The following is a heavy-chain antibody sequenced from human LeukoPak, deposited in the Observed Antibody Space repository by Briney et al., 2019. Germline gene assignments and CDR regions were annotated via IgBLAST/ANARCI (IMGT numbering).Heavy chain of an antibody. Sequence: ASVKVSCKASGYTFTGYYMHWVRQAPGQGLEWMGLINPNSGGTNYEQKFQGRVTMTRDTSISKVYMELSRLRSDDTAVYYCARVRSSSWSRAYYFDYWGQETLVTVSS. J-gene: IGHJ4*02. D-gene: IGHD6-13*01. CDR3: ARVRSSSWSRAYYFDY. CDR1: GYTFTGYY. CDR2: INPNSGGT. V-gene: IGHV1-2*02.